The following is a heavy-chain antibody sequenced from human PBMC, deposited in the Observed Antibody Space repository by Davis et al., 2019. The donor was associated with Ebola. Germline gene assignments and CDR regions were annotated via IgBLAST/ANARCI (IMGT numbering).Heavy chain of an antibody. CDR2: ISSSSTI. V-gene: IGHV3-48*02. Sequence: GESLKISCAASGFTFSSYSMNWVRQAPGKGLEWVSYISSSSTIYYADSVKGRFTISRDNAKNSLYLQMNSLRDEDTAVYYCARDRWNGDYLFDYWGQGTLVTVSS. J-gene: IGHJ4*02. D-gene: IGHD4-17*01. CDR3: ARDRWNGDYLFDY. CDR1: GFTFSSYS.